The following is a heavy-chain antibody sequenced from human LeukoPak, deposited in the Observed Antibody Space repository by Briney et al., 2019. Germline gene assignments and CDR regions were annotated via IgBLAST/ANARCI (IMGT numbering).Heavy chain of an antibody. CDR2: ISSSNSYI. J-gene: IGHJ4*02. CDR1: GFTFSSYS. V-gene: IGHV3-21*01. CDR3: ARVYGSGSYYSSDFDF. Sequence: GGSLRLSCAASGFTFSSYSMNWVRQAAGKGLEWVSSISSSNSYIYYADSVKGRFTISRDNAKNSLYLQMNSLRAEDTAVYYCARVYGSGSYYSSDFDFWAQGTLVTVSS. D-gene: IGHD3-10*01.